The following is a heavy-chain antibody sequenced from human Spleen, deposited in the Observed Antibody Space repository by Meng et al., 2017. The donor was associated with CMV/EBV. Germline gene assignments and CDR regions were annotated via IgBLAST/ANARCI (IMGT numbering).Heavy chain of an antibody. J-gene: IGHJ5*02. Sequence: SETLSLTCPVSGGSISSSSYFWGWIRQPPGKGLEWIGTIHYSGSTSYNPSLKSRVSISVDTSMNQFSLKLTSVTAADTAVYYCAKRGAYPSWGQGTLVTVSS. CDR3: AKRGAYPS. V-gene: IGHV4-39*01. CDR2: IHYSGST. CDR1: GGSISSSSYF. D-gene: IGHD3-16*01.